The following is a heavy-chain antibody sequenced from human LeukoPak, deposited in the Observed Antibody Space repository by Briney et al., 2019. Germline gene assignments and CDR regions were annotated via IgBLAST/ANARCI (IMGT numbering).Heavy chain of an antibody. CDR2: ISSSSYI. V-gene: IGHV3-21*01. J-gene: IGHJ4*02. D-gene: IGHD2-2*01. CDR1: GFTFSSYS. CDR3: ARGGIVPYCSSTSCYHFDY. Sequence: PGGSLRLSCAASGFTFSSYSMNWVRQAPGKGLEWVSSISSSSYIYYADSVKGRFTISRDNAKNSLYLQMNSLRAEDTAVYYCARGGIVPYCSSTSCYHFDYWGQGTLVTVSS.